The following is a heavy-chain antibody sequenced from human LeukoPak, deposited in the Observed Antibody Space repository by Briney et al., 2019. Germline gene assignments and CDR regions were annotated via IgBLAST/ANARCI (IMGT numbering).Heavy chain of an antibody. CDR2: ISSSSSYI. CDR1: GFTFSSYS. J-gene: IGHJ4*02. Sequence: GGSLRLSCAASGFTFSSYSMNWVRQAPGKGLEWVSSISSSSSYIYYADSVKGRFTISRDNAKNSLYLQMNSLRAEDTAVYYCARGPLHGSGSYLFDYWGQGTLVTVSS. CDR3: ARGPLHGSGSYLFDY. V-gene: IGHV3-21*04. D-gene: IGHD3-10*01.